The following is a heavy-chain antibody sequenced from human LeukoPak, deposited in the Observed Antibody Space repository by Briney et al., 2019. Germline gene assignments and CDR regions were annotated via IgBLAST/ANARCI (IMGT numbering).Heavy chain of an antibody. Sequence: GRTLRLSCAASGFTFSSYWMHCVREAPGKGEGWFSRINSYERSTSYADYEKSQITTSRDTGKNTPYLQMNSLRAEDTAVYYCARGLATYYYDSSAYYLDYWGQGTLVTVSS. CDR2: INSYERST. CDR3: ARGLATYYYDSSAYYLDY. V-gene: IGHV3-74*01. CDR1: GFTFSSYW. J-gene: IGHJ4*02. D-gene: IGHD3-22*01.